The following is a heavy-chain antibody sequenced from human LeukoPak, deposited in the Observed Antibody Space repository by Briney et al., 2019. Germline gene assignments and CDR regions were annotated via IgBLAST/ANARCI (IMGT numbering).Heavy chain of an antibody. Sequence: PSETLSLTCTVSGGSISSSSYYWGWIRQPPGKGLEWIGSIYYSGSTYYNPSLKSRVTISVDTSKNQFSLKLSSVTAADTAVYYCARPDLLHAFDIWGQGTMVTVSS. J-gene: IGHJ3*02. CDR3: ARPDLLHAFDI. D-gene: IGHD2-15*01. CDR1: GGSISSSSYY. CDR2: IYYSGST. V-gene: IGHV4-39*01.